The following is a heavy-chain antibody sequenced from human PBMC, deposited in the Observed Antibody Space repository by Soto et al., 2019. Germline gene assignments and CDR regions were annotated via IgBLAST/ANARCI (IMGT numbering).Heavy chain of an antibody. CDR1: GFSLSTSGVG. D-gene: IGHD2-2*01. J-gene: IGHJ6*03. CDR2: FFWFVEK. Sequence: SGPTLVNPTQTLTLTCTFSGFSLSTSGVGVGWIRQPPGKALEWLAFFFWFVEKPYTPSLKSRFTIPKDTSKTLVFFTMTNLDPVDTATYSCALSGVCSSTSCYGRKYYYYYMDVWGKGTTVTVSS. CDR3: ALSGVCSSTSCYGRKYYYYYMDV. V-gene: IGHV2-5*01.